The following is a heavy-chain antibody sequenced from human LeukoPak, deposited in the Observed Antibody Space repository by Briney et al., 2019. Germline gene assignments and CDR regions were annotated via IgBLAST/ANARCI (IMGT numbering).Heavy chain of an antibody. CDR2: ISYDGSNK. CDR1: GFTFSSYA. V-gene: IGHV3-30-3*01. J-gene: IGHJ4*02. CDR3: ARDSLYYDFWSGFLFSY. Sequence: GRSLRLSCAASGFTFSSYAMHWVRQAPGKGLEWVAVISYDGSNKYYADSVKGRFTISRDNSKNTLYLQMNSLRAEDTAAYYCARDSLYYDFWSGFLFSYWGQGTLVTVSS. D-gene: IGHD3-3*01.